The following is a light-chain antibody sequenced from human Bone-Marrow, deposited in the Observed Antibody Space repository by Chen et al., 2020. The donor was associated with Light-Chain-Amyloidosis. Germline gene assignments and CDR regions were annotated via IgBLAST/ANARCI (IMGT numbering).Light chain of an antibody. CDR3: QVWDRSSDRPV. CDR1: NIGSTS. Sequence: SYVLTQPSSASVAPGQTATNACGGNNIGSTSVHWYQQTPGQAPLLVGYDDSDRTSGIPERLSGSNSGNTATLTISRVEAGDEADYYCQVWDRSSDRPVFGGGTKLTVL. J-gene: IGLJ3*02. V-gene: IGLV3-21*02. CDR2: DDS.